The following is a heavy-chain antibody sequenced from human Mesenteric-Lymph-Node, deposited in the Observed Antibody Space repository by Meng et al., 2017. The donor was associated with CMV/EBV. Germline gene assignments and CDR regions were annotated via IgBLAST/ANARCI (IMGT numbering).Heavy chain of an antibody. CDR2: IYYSGST. J-gene: IGHJ5*01. CDR3: ARDLYYCTTTRGSQGGFDP. D-gene: IGHD2-2*01. Sequence: SETLSLTCTVSGGSISSYYWSWIRQPPGKGLEWIGYIYYSGSTNYNPSLKSRLTISVDTSKNLFSLKLNSVTAADTAVYYCARDLYYCTTTRGSQGGFDPWGQGTLVTVSS. V-gene: IGHV4-59*01. CDR1: GGSISSYY.